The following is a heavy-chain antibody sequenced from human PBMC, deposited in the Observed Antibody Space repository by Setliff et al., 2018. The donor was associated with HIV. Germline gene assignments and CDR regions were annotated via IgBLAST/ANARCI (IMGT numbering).Heavy chain of an antibody. V-gene: IGHV4-34*01. CDR2: IYYRGSA. Sequence: SETLSLTCAVYGGSFSGYYWSWIRQPPGKGLEWIGIIYYRGSAYYDLSLKSRVTLSVDTSKNSFSLNLTSVTAADTAVYFCARARGPPLPVLDLWGQGTLVTVSS. CDR1: GGSFSGYY. J-gene: IGHJ5*02. D-gene: IGHD3-10*01. CDR3: ARARGPPLPVLDL.